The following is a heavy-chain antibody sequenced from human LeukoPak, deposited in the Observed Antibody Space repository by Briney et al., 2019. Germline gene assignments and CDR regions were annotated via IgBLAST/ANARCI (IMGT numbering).Heavy chain of an antibody. V-gene: IGHV3-30*02. CDR2: IRNDGEKR. CDR1: GFSFSSYG. Sequence: PGGSLRLSCAASGFSFSSYGIHWVRQARGKGLEWLAFIRNDGEKRYYADSVKGRFTISRDNSKNTLSLQMNSLRVEDSGIYYCAKEDTYCDGDCRPEYFQHWGQGTPVIVSS. J-gene: IGHJ1*01. CDR3: AKEDTYCDGDCRPEYFQH. D-gene: IGHD2-21*01.